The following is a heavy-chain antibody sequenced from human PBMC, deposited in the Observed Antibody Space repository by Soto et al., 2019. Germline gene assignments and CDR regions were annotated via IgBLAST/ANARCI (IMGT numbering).Heavy chain of an antibody. CDR1: GFTFRSYS. CDR2: ISSSSSTI. CDR3: ARERGGLYGGYEGY. V-gene: IGHV3-48*01. J-gene: IGHJ4*02. Sequence: ESGGGLVQPGGSLRLSCAASGFTFRSYSMNWVRQAPGKGLEWVSYISSSSSTIYYADSVKGRFTISRDNAKNSLYLQMNSLRAEDTAVYYCARERGGLYGGYEGYWGQGTLVTVSS. D-gene: IGHD5-12*01.